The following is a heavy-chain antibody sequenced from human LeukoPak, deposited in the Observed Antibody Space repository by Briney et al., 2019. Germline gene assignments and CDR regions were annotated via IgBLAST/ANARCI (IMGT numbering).Heavy chain of an antibody. CDR2: IKSKTDGGTT. V-gene: IGHV3-15*01. Sequence: GGSLRLSCAASGFTFSNAWMSWVRQAPGKGLEWVGRIKSKTDGGTTDYAAPVKGRFTISRDDSKNTLYLQMNSLKTEDTAVYYCTTDVEGYSSGSLFDYWGQGTLVTVSS. J-gene: IGHJ4*02. CDR1: GFTFSNAW. CDR3: TTDVEGYSSGSLFDY. D-gene: IGHD6-19*01.